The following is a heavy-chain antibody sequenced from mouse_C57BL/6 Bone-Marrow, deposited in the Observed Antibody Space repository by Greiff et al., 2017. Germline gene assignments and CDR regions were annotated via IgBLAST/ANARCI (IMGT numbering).Heavy chain of an antibody. CDR3: TRSLRGY. CDR1: GYTFTDYE. J-gene: IGHJ2*01. Sequence: QVQLQESGAELVRPGASVTLSCKASGYTFTDYEMHWVKQTPVHGLEWIGAIDPETGGTAYNQKFKGKAILTADKSSSTAYMELRSLTSEDSAVYYCTRSLRGYWGQGTTLTVSS. D-gene: IGHD1-1*01. V-gene: IGHV1-15*01. CDR2: IDPETGGT.